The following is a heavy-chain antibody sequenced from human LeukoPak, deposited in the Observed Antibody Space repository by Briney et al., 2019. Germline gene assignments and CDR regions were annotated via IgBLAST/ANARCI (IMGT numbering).Heavy chain of an antibody. CDR1: GGTFSSYA. CDR2: IIPIFGTV. D-gene: IGHD6-13*01. CDR3: ARAGGSSWYGGSYYYYMDV. J-gene: IGHJ6*03. Sequence: SVKVSCKASGGTFSSYAISWVRQAPGQGLEWMGGIIPIFGTVNYAQKFQGRVTITTDGSTSTAYMELSSLRSEDTAVYYCARAGGSSWYGGSYYYYMDVWGKGTTVTVSS. V-gene: IGHV1-69*05.